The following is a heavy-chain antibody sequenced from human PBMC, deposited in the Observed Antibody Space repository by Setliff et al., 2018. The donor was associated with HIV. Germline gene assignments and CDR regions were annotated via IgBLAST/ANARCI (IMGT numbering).Heavy chain of an antibody. D-gene: IGHD3-3*01. V-gene: IGHV4-39*01. CDR3: ARQSGYTRGWDIFGVVAGSFDI. J-gene: IGHJ3*02. CDR1: GGSISSGTYY. Sequence: PSETLSLTCSVSGGSISSGTYYWGWIRQPPGKGLEWIGTIYYSGNTYYRPSLKSRVTISVDTSTNQFSLRLNSVTAADTAVYFCARQSGYTRGWDIFGVVAGSFDIWGQGTMVTVSS. CDR2: IYYSGNT.